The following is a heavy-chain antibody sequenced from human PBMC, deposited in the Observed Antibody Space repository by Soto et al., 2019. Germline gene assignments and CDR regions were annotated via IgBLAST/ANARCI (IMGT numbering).Heavy chain of an antibody. CDR2: ISGSGGST. CDR1: GFSFGSYA. D-gene: IGHD1-26*01. V-gene: IGHV3-23*01. J-gene: IGHJ3*02. Sequence: EVQLLESGGGLGQPGGSLRLSCAASGFSFGSYAMSWVRQAPGKGLEWVSGISGSGGSTYYAVSVKGRFTISRDNSKNALYLQIDSLRAEDTDVYYCVHGWSYLPFDGFDIWGQGTMVTVSS. CDR3: VHGWSYLPFDGFDI.